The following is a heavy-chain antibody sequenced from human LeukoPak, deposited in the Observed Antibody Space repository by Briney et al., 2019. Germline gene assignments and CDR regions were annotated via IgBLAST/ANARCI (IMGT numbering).Heavy chain of an antibody. CDR1: GGSISSYY. CDR3: ARGRLVPGRGRKDAFDI. J-gene: IGHJ3*02. CDR2: INHSGST. Sequence: SETLSLTCTVSGGSISSYYWSWIRQPPGKGLEWIGEINHSGSTNYNPSLKSRVTISVDTSKNQFSLKLSSVTAADTAVYYCARGRLVPGRGRKDAFDIWGQGTMVTVSS. D-gene: IGHD3-10*01. V-gene: IGHV4-34*01.